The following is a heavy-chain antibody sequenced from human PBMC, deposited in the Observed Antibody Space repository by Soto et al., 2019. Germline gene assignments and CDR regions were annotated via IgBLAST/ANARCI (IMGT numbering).Heavy chain of an antibody. J-gene: IGHJ4*02. CDR3: ARLPRSGSNAGFDY. CDR1: GGSISSGGYS. Sequence: QLQLQESGSGLVKPSQTLSLTCAVSGGSISSGGYSWSWIRQPPGKGLQWIGYIYHSGSTYYNPSLKSRVTISVDRSKNQFSLKLSSVTAADTAVYYCARLPRSGSNAGFDYWGQGTLVTVSS. CDR2: IYHSGST. V-gene: IGHV4-30-2*01. D-gene: IGHD1-26*01.